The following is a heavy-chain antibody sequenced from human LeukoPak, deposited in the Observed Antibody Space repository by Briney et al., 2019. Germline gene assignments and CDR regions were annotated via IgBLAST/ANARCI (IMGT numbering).Heavy chain of an antibody. CDR1: GGSISSYY. CDR3: ARANRTGWLRSSYYFDY. CDR2: IYTSGST. J-gene: IGHJ4*02. V-gene: IGHV4-4*07. D-gene: IGHD5-12*01. Sequence: PSETLSLTCTVSGGSISSYYWSWIRQPAGKGLEWIGRIYTSGSTNYNPSLKSRVTMSVDTSKNQFSLKLSSVTAADTAVYYCARANRTGWLRSSYYFDYWGQGTLVTVSS.